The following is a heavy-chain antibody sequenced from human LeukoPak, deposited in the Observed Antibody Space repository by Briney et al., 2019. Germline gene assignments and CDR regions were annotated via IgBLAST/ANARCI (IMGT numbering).Heavy chain of an antibody. CDR2: ISSTGSTI. CDR1: GFTFSSYG. Sequence: PGGSLRLSCAASGFTFSSYGMNWVRQAPGKGLEWVSYISSTGSTIYYADSVKGRFTVSRDNAKNSLYLQMSSLRAEDTAVYYCARETDSTLFDYWGQGTLVTVSS. J-gene: IGHJ4*02. D-gene: IGHD2-2*01. CDR3: ARETDSTLFDY. V-gene: IGHV3-48*04.